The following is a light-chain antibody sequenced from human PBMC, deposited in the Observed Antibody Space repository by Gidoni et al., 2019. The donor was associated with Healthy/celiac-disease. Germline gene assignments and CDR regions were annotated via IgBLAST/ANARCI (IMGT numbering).Light chain of an antibody. J-gene: IGKJ1*01. CDR2: YAS. V-gene: IGKV6-21*01. CDR3: HHQET. CDR1: QSIGIS. Sequence: EIVLTQSPDFQSVTPKEKVAITCRASQSIGISLHWYQQKQDQSPKLLIQYASQSFSGVPSRFSCSGSGTDFTLTINSLEAEDAATYYCHHQETFGQGTKVEIK.